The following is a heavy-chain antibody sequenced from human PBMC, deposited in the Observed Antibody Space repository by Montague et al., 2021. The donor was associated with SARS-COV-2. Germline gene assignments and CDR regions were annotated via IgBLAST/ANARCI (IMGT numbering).Heavy chain of an antibody. CDR2: IYYTGST. D-gene: IGHD6-13*01. CDR3: ARGVASSEGNWFDP. Sequence: SETLSLTCRVSGASIDTGNHYWTWIRQSAGQGLEWIGYIYYTGSTNYNPSLKSRVTISVDTSKNQFSLKLSSVTAADTAVYYCARGVASSEGNWFDPWGQGTLVTVSS. CDR1: GASIDTGNHY. J-gene: IGHJ5*02. V-gene: IGHV4-61*10.